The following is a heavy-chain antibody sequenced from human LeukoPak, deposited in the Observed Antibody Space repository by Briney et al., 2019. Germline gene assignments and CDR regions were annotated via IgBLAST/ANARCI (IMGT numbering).Heavy chain of an antibody. Sequence: PSETLSLTCTVSGGSISSGDYYWSWIRQPPGKGLVWIGYIYYSGSTYYNPSLKNRVTISVDTSKNQFSLKLSSVTAADTAVYYCARYYGSLNWFDPWGQGTLVTVSS. CDR3: ARYYGSLNWFDP. V-gene: IGHV4-30-4*01. D-gene: IGHD3-10*01. J-gene: IGHJ5*02. CDR2: IYYSGST. CDR1: GGSISSGDYY.